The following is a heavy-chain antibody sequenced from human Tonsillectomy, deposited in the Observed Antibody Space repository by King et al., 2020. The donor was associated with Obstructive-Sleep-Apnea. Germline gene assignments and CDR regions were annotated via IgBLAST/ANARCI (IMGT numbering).Heavy chain of an antibody. CDR1: GFTFSNAW. CDR3: VWVVAAPGNYYYYYGMDV. V-gene: IGHV3-15*01. CDR2: IKSKTDGGTT. J-gene: IGHJ6*02. Sequence: EVQLVESGGGLVKPGGSLRLSCAASGFTFSNAWMSWVRQAPGKGLEWVGRIKSKTDGGTTDYAAPVKGRFTISRDDSKNTLYLQMNSLKTEDTAVYYCVWVVAAPGNYYYYYGMDVWGQGTTVTVSS. D-gene: IGHD2-15*01.